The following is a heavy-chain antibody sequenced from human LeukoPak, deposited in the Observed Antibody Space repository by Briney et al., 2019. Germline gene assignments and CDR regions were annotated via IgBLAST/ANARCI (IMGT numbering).Heavy chain of an antibody. CDR2: IYYSGST. CDR3: ARHQEVRGVFNAY. CDR1: GGSISSSSYY. Sequence: SETLSLTCTVSGGSISSSSYYWGWIRQPPGKGLEWIGSIYYSGSTYYNPSLKSRVTISVDTSKNQFSLKLSSVTAADTAVYYCARHQEVRGVFNAYWGQGTLVTVSS. J-gene: IGHJ4*02. V-gene: IGHV4-39*01. D-gene: IGHD3-10*01.